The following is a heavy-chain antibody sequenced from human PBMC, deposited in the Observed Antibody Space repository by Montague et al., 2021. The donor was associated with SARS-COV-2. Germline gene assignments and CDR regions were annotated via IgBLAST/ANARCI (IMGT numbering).Heavy chain of an antibody. CDR3: ARDSGRYYDFWSGYYNSHYYYYMDV. D-gene: IGHD3-3*01. V-gene: IGHV3-21*01. J-gene: IGHJ6*03. CDR1: GFTFSSYS. Sequence: SLRLSCAASGFTFSSYSMNWVRQAPGKGLEWVSSISSSSSYIYYADSVKGRFTISRDNAQNSLYLQMNSLRTEDAAVYYCARDSGRYYDFWSGYYNSHYYYYMDVWGKGNTDTVSS. CDR2: ISSSSSYI.